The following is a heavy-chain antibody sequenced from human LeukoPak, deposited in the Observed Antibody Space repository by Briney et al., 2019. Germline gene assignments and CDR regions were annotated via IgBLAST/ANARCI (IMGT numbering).Heavy chain of an antibody. CDR2: ISSSSSYT. V-gene: IGHV3-11*06. Sequence: GGSLRLSCAASGFAFSDYYMSWIRQAPGKGLEWVSYISSSSSYTNYADSVKGRFTISRDNAKNSLYLQMNSLRAEDTAVYYCASFGYYGDLYYFDYWGQGTLVTVSS. CDR3: ASFGYYGDLYYFDY. J-gene: IGHJ4*02. D-gene: IGHD4-17*01. CDR1: GFAFSDYY.